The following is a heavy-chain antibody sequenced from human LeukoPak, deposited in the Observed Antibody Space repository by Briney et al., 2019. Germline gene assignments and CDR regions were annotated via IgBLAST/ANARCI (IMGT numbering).Heavy chain of an antibody. CDR1: GFTFSNYA. J-gene: IGHJ4*02. CDR3: AKGLGWNSRRGWAYYFDF. Sequence: GGSLRLSCAASGFTFSNYAMIWVRQAPGKGLEWVSGITGGGDVTYYTDSVKGRFTISRDNSKNTLYLQMNSLRVEDTAVYYCAKGLGWNSRRGWAYYFDFWGQGTLVTVSS. V-gene: IGHV3-23*01. D-gene: IGHD1-7*01. CDR2: ITGGGDVT.